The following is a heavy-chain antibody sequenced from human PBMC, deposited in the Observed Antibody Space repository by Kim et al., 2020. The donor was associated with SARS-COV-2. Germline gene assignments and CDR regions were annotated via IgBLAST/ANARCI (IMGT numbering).Heavy chain of an antibody. CDR1: GGSFSGYY. CDR2: INHSGST. J-gene: IGHJ5*02. D-gene: IGHD1-7*01. V-gene: IGHV4-34*01. Sequence: SETLSLTCAVYGGSFSGYYWSWIRQPPGKGLEWIGEINHSGSTNYNPSLKSRVTISVDTSKNQFSLKLSSVTAADTAVYYCARRRDRNYGTKPRFDPWGQGTLVTVSS. CDR3: ARRRDRNYGTKPRFDP.